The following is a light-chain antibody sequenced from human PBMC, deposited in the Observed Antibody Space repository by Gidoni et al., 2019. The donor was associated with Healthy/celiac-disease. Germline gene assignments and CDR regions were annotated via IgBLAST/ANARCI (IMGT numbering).Light chain of an antibody. V-gene: IGKV1-33*01. CDR1: QDISTY. J-gene: IGKJ2*04. CDR3: QQYDNLPRS. Sequence: DIQMTQSPSSLSASVGDRVTITFQASQDISTYLNWYQQKPGKAPKLLIYDASNLETGVPSRFSGSGSGTDFTFTISSLQPEDIATYYCQQYDNLPRSFGQGTKLEIK. CDR2: DAS.